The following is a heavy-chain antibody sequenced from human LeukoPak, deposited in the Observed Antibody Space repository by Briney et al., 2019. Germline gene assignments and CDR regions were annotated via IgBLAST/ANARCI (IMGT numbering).Heavy chain of an antibody. J-gene: IGHJ5*02. V-gene: IGHV3-21*01. D-gene: IGHD3-10*01. CDR3: ARELLWFGESIGGGFDP. CDR2: ISSSSSYI. Sequence: GGSLRLSCAASGFTLSSYSMNWVRQAPGKGLEWVSSISSSSSYIYYADSVKGRFTISRDNAKNSLYLKMNSLRAEDRAVYYCARELLWFGESIGGGFDPWGQGTLVTVSS. CDR1: GFTLSSYS.